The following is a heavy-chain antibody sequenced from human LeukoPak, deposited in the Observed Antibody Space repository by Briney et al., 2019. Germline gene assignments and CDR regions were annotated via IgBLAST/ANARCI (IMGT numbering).Heavy chain of an antibody. J-gene: IGHJ4*02. CDR3: ARKTDHQTGGDY. Sequence: AGGSLRLSCAASGFTFSSYAMTWVRQSPGKGLEWVSVIGSGGDTYYSDSVKGRFTISRDNSKNTLYLQMNSLRAEDTAVYYCARKTDHQTGGDYWGQGTLVTVSS. CDR1: GFTFSSYA. V-gene: IGHV3-66*01. CDR2: IGSGGDT. D-gene: IGHD1-1*01.